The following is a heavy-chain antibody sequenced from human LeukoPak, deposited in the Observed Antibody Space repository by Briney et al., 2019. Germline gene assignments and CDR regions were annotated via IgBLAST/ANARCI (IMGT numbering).Heavy chain of an antibody. CDR1: GFTFDDYA. Sequence: PGGSLRLSCAASGFTFDDYAMHWVRQAPGKGLEWVSGISWNSGSIGYADSVKGRFTISRDNAKNSLYLQMNSLRAEDTALYYCAKDFGSSSVTYFDYWGQGTLVTVFS. J-gene: IGHJ4*02. CDR2: ISWNSGSI. D-gene: IGHD6-6*01. CDR3: AKDFGSSSVTYFDY. V-gene: IGHV3-9*01.